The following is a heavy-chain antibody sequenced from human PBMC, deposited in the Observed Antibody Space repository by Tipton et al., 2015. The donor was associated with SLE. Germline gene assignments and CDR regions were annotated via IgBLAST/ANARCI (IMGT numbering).Heavy chain of an antibody. CDR1: GGPLNHGGYY. D-gene: IGHD3-10*01. Sequence: TLSLTCTVSGGPLNHGGYYWNYIRQHPGEGLEWIGRITYSGHTLYNPSLQSRVTISVDTSKNQFSLKLTSVTAADTAVYFCATSRPWGVITQYFHHWGQGTVVIVSS. V-gene: IGHV4-31*03. CDR2: ITYSGHT. CDR3: ATSRPWGVITQYFHH. J-gene: IGHJ1*01.